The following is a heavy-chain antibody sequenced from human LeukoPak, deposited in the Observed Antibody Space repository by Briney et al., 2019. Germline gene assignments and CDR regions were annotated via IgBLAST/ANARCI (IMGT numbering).Heavy chain of an antibody. CDR1: GFTFSSYA. V-gene: IGHV3-23*01. D-gene: IGHD3-10*01. J-gene: IGHJ4*02. Sequence: GGSLRLSCAASGFTFSSYAMSWVRQAPGKGLEWVSAISGSGGSTYYADSVKGRFTISRDNSKNTLYLQMSSLRAEDTAVYYCAKGPMRWFGEMREYYFDYWGQGTLVTVSS. CDR3: AKGPMRWFGEMREYYFDY. CDR2: ISGSGGST.